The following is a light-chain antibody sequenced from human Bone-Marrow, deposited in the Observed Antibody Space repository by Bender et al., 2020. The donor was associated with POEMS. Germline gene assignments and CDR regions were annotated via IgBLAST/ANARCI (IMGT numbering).Light chain of an antibody. J-gene: IGLJ3*02. V-gene: IGLV2-14*03. CDR2: DVN. Sequence: QSALTQPASVSGSPGQSITISCTGTSSDIGSYDYVSWYQHLPGKAPKLLIYDVNKWPSGVPARFSGSKSGNTASLTISGLQSEDEADYYCAVWDDSLNGWVFGGGTKLTVL. CDR3: AVWDDSLNGWV. CDR1: SSDIGSYDY.